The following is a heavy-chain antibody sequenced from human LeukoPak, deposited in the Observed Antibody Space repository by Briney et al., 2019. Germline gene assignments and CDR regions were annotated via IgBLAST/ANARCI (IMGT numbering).Heavy chain of an antibody. D-gene: IGHD1-26*01. CDR2: IYHSGST. CDR1: GGSISSGGYS. CDR3: ARTPSGSYYD. J-gene: IGHJ4*02. V-gene: IGHV4-30-2*01. Sequence: SQTLSLTCAVSGGSISSGGYSWSWIRQPPGKGLEWIGYIYHSGSTYYNPSLKSRVTISVDRSKNQFSLKLSSVTAADTAVYYCARTPSGSYYDWGQGTLVTVSS.